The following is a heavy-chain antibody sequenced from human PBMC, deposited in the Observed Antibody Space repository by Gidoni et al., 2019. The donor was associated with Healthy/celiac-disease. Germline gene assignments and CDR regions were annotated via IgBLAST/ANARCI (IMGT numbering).Heavy chain of an antibody. D-gene: IGHD6-13*01. CDR2: INHSGST. J-gene: IGHJ2*01. Sequence: QVQLQQWGAGLLKPSETLSLTCAVYGGSFSGYYWSWIRQPPGKGLEWIGEINHSGSTNYNPSLKSRVTISVDTSKNQFSLKLSSVTAADTAVYYCARETHSSPPSDYWYFDLWGRGTLVTVSS. V-gene: IGHV4-34*01. CDR3: ARETHSSPPSDYWYFDL. CDR1: GGSFSGYY.